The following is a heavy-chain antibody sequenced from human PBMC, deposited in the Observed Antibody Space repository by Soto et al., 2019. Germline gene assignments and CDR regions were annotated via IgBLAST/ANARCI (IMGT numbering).Heavy chain of an antibody. Sequence: EVQLVESGGGLVQSGGSLRLSCAASGFTFSSHWMSWVRQAPGKGLEWVANIKEDGSEKYYVDSVKGRFTISRDNAEKSLYLQMNSLRDDDTAVYYCASEVYDGIGYMSEEWGQGTLVTVSS. V-gene: IGHV3-7*05. CDR2: IKEDGSEK. D-gene: IGHD3-22*01. CDR1: GFTFSSHW. CDR3: ASEVYDGIGYMSEE. J-gene: IGHJ1*01.